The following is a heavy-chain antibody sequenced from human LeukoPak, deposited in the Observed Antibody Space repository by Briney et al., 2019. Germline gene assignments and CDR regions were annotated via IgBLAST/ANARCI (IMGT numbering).Heavy chain of an antibody. CDR1: GFTVSSNY. CDR2: ICSGGST. V-gene: IGHV3-53*01. CDR3: AREGDRSHHAFDI. J-gene: IGHJ3*02. D-gene: IGHD2-15*01. Sequence: HPGGSLRLSCAASGFTVSSNYMSWVRQAPGKGLEWVSVICSGGSTYYADSVKGRFTISRDNSKNTLYLQMNSLRAEDTAVYYCAREGDRSHHAFDIWGQGTMVTVSS.